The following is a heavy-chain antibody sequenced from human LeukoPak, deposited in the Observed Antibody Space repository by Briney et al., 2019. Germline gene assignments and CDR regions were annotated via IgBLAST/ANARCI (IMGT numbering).Heavy chain of an antibody. CDR3: ARVYGSGIWNSGWFDP. V-gene: IGHV1-69*13. Sequence: ASVKVSCKASGGTFSSYAISWVRQAPGQGLEWMGGIIPIFGTANYAQKFQGRVTITADESTSTAYMELSSLRSEDTAVYYSARVYGSGIWNSGWFDPWGQGTLVTVSS. D-gene: IGHD1-7*01. CDR2: IIPIFGTA. CDR1: GGTFSSYA. J-gene: IGHJ5*02.